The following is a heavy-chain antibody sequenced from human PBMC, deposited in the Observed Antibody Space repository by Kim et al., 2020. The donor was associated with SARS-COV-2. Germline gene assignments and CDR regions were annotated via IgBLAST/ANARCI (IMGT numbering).Heavy chain of an antibody. V-gene: IGHV3-21*01. D-gene: IGHD3-3*01. J-gene: IGHJ6*01. CDR1: GFTFSSYS. CDR3: ARHGHFLEWLPSWYYCY. Sequence: GGSLRLSCAASGFTFSSYSMNWVRQAPGKGLEWVSYISSNSSYIYYADSVKGRFTISRDNAKNSLYLQMNSLRAEDTAVYYCARHGHFLEWLPSWYYCY. CDR2: ISSNSSYI.